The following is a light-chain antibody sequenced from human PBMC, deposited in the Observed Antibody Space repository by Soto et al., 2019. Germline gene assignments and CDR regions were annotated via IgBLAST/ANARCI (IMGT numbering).Light chain of an antibody. CDR3: ASWDDILHGPL. CDR1: TSNFGTKS. CDR2: NSD. V-gene: IGLV1-44*01. Sequence: QSALTQPPAASGTPGQRVTISCSGATSNFGTKSVNLYQHLPGAAPRLLIYNSDQRPSGVPDRFSGSKSGTSASLAISGPQSADEGDYFCASWDDILHGPLFGGGTKLTV. J-gene: IGLJ2*01.